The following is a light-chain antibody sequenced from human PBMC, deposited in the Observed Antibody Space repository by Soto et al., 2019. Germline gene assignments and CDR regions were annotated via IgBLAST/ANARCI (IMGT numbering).Light chain of an antibody. V-gene: IGLV1-44*01. CDR3: AAWDDSLNGVL. J-gene: IGLJ2*01. CDR2: SNN. Sequence: QSVLTQPPSASGTPGQRVTISCSGSSSNIGSNTVNWYQQHPGTAPKLLIYSNNLRPSGVPDRFSGSKSGTSASLAISGLQSEDEADYYCAAWDDSLNGVLFGGGTKLTVL. CDR1: SSNIGSNT.